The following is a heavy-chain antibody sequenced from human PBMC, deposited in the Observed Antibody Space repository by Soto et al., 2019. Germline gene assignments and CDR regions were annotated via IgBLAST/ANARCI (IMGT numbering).Heavy chain of an antibody. Sequence: EVQLEESGGDLVQPGGSLRLSCAASGFTLSAYWMTWVRQAPGKGLEWVANINRDGSKKSYLDSVRGRFTISRENVGNSLYRQMDSLRADDTALYYCARDVSPGSSSLYLDAFDIWGQGTMVTVSS. CDR2: INRDGSKK. CDR1: GFTLSAYW. V-gene: IGHV3-7*05. J-gene: IGHJ3*02. D-gene: IGHD6-13*01. CDR3: ARDVSPGSSSLYLDAFDI.